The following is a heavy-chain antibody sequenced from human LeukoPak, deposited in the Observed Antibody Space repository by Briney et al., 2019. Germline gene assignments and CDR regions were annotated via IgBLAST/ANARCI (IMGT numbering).Heavy chain of an antibody. CDR2: ISGSGGST. D-gene: IGHD6-13*01. Sequence: PGGSLRLSCAASGFTFSSYAMSWVRQAPGKGLEWVSAISGSGGSTYYADSVKGRFTISRNNSENTLYLQMNSLRAEDTAVYYCAKDIAAAGLFDYWGQGTLVTVSS. CDR3: AKDIAAAGLFDY. CDR1: GFTFSSYA. V-gene: IGHV3-23*01. J-gene: IGHJ4*02.